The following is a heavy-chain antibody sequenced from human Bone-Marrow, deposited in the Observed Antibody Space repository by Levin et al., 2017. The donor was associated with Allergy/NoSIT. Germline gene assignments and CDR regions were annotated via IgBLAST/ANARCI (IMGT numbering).Heavy chain of an antibody. J-gene: IGHJ4*02. CDR2: IKQDGSEK. Sequence: GESLKISCAASGFTFSSYWMSWVRQAPGKGLEWVANIKQDGSEKYYVDSVKGRFTISRDNAKNSLYLQMNSLRAEDTAVYYCARDRSPGHYWGQGTLVTVSS. CDR3: ARDRSPGHY. CDR1: GFTFSSYW. V-gene: IGHV3-7*03.